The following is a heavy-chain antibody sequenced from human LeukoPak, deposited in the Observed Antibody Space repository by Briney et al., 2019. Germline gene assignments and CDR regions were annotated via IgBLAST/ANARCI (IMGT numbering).Heavy chain of an antibody. CDR3: ARVRVLRFLEWLPPDYMDV. D-gene: IGHD3-3*01. V-gene: IGHV4-39*01. J-gene: IGHJ6*03. CDR2: IYYSGST. Sequence: SESVSLTCTVSGGSISSSSYYWGWIRQPPGKGLEWIGSIYYSGSTYYNPSLKSRVTISVDTSKNQFSLKLSSVTAADTAVYYCARVRVLRFLEWLPPDYMDVWGKGTTVTVSS. CDR1: GGSISSSSYY.